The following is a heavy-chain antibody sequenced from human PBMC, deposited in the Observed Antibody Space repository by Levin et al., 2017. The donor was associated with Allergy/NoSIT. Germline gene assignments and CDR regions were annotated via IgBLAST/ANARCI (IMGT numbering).Heavy chain of an antibody. CDR3: AHRRGGYSWNGGYFDY. CDR1: GFSLSTSGVG. CDR2: IYWDNDK. J-gene: IGHJ4*02. Sequence: VSGPTLVKPTQTLTLTCTFSGFSLSTSGVGVGWIRQPPGEALECLALIYWDNDKRYSPSLRSRLTITKDTSKNQVVLTMTNMDPVDTATYFCAHRRGGYSWNGGYFDYWGQGILVSVSS. D-gene: IGHD1-1*01. V-gene: IGHV2-5*02.